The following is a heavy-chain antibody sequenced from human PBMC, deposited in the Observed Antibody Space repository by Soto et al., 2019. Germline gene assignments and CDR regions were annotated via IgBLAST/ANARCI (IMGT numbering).Heavy chain of an antibody. D-gene: IGHD5-12*01. Sequence: PGGSLRLSCAASGFTFSSYAMSWVRQAPGKGLEWVSSISSSSSYIYYADSVKGRFTISRDNAKNSLYLQMNSLRAEDTAVYYCARDHTVATIIAFDIWGQGTMVTVSS. CDR1: GFTFSSYA. CDR2: ISSSSSYI. V-gene: IGHV3-21*01. CDR3: ARDHTVATIIAFDI. J-gene: IGHJ3*02.